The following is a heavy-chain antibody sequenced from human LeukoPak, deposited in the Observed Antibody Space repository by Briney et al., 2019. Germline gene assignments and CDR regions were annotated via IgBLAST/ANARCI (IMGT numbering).Heavy chain of an antibody. CDR1: GGSISSYY. CDR3: ARAILVDGMDV. V-gene: IGHV4-59*01. J-gene: IGHJ6*02. D-gene: IGHD3-22*01. CDR2: IYYSGST. Sequence: SETLSLTCTVSGGSISSYYWSWIRRPPGKGLECIGYIYYSGSTNYNPSLKSRVTISVDTSKNQFSMNLISVTAADTAVYYCARAILVDGMDVWGQGTTVTVSS.